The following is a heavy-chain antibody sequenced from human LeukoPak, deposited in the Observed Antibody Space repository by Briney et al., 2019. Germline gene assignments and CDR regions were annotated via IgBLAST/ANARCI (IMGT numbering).Heavy chain of an antibody. J-gene: IGHJ4*02. V-gene: IGHV3-74*01. D-gene: IGHD6-6*01. CDR3: ARVRYSSSPPPFDY. CDR1: GFTFSSYW. Sequence: PGGSLRLSRAASGFTFSSYWMHWVRQAPGKGLVWVSRINSDGSSTSYADSVKGRFTISRDNAKNTLYLQMNSLRAVDTAVYYCARVRYSSSPPPFDYWGQGTLVTVSS. CDR2: INSDGSST.